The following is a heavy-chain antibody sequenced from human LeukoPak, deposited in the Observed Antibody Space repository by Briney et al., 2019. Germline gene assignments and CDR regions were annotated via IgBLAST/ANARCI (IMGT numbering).Heavy chain of an antibody. CDR3: ARVISGGLGYFDY. D-gene: IGHD1-26*01. CDR1: GGSISSSSYY. J-gene: IGHJ4*02. Sequence: SETPSLTCTVSGGSISSSSYYWGWIRQPPGKGLEWIGSIYYSGSTYYNPSLKSRVTISVDTSKNQFSLKLSSVTAADTAVYYCARVISGGLGYFDYWDQGTLVTVSS. V-gene: IGHV4-39*07. CDR2: IYYSGST.